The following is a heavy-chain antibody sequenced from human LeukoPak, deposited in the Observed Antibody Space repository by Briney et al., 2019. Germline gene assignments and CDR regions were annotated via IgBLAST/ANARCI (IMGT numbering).Heavy chain of an antibody. CDR1: GFIFNTNG. D-gene: IGHD1-14*01. CDR3: ARGIYRSLDY. V-gene: IGHV3-23*01. CDR2: FSGGDGST. J-gene: IGHJ4*02. Sequence: GGSLRLSCAISGFIFNTNGMNWVRQTPGKGLEWVSTFSGGDGSTYYADSVKGRFTISRDNSKNTVSLQMNSLRVEDTAVYYCARGIYRSLDYWGQGTLVTVSS.